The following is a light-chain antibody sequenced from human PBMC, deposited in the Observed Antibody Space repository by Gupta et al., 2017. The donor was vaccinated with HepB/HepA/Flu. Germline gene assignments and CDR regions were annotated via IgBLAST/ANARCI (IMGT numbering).Light chain of an antibody. CDR3: QSADSSGTYVV. Sequence: SYELTQPPSVSVSPGQTARITCSGDALPKQYAYWYQQKPGQAPVLVIYKESGRHSGIPERFSGSSSGTTVTLTISGVQAEDEADYYCQSADSSGTYVVFGGGTKLTVL. CDR1: ALPKQY. CDR2: KES. J-gene: IGLJ2*01. V-gene: IGLV3-25*03.